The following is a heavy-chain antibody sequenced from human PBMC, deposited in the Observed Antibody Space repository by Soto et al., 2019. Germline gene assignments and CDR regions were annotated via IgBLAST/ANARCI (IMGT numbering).Heavy chain of an antibody. Sequence: QVQLVQSGAEVKKPGASVKVSCKASGYTFAHYGIGWVRQAPGQGLEWVGWISAYNGNTHHAQNVQGRVTMTTDTSTSTAYMELRSLRSDDTAVYYCARGGQECSSTGCSYIYDGMDVLGQGTTVTVSS. V-gene: IGHV1-18*01. CDR3: ARGGQECSSTGCSYIYDGMDV. D-gene: IGHD2-2*01. J-gene: IGHJ6*02. CDR1: GYTFAHYG. CDR2: ISAYNGNT.